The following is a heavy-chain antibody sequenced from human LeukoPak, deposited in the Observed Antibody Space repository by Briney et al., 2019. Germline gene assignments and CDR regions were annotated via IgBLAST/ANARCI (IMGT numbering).Heavy chain of an antibody. J-gene: IGHJ4*02. CDR1: GSTFSDYA. CDR3: AKGGDGYNYYFDY. V-gene: IGHV3-23*01. Sequence: GGSLRLSCTASGSTFSDYAMSWVRQAPGKGLEWVSGISGSGGSIRYADSVKGRFIISRDNSKNTLYLQMNSLRAEDTAVYYCAKGGDGYNYYFDYWGQETLVTVSS. CDR2: ISGSGGSI. D-gene: IGHD5-24*01.